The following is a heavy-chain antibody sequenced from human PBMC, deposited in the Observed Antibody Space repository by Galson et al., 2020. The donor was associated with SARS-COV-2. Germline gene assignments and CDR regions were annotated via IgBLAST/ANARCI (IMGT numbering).Heavy chain of an antibody. CDR2: VNPKSGST. Sequence: ASVKVSCKSSGDTLTTYDVHWVRQATGQGLEWLGRVNPKSGSTIYAQRFQGRVTMTRDTSISTAYVELSSLRSEDTAVYFCATHFVGRDFFDYWGQGSLVTVSS. J-gene: IGHJ4*02. V-gene: IGHV1-8*01. CDR3: ATHFVGRDFFDY. D-gene: IGHD3-10*01. CDR1: GDTLTTYD.